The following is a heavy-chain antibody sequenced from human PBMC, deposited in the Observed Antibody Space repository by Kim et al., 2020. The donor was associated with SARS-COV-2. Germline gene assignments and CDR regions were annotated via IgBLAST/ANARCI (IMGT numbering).Heavy chain of an antibody. D-gene: IGHD3-10*01. CDR1: GGSFSGYY. V-gene: IGHV4-34*01. CDR3: ARNYYGSGRGFDP. J-gene: IGHJ5*02. Sequence: SETLSLTCAVYGGSFSGYYWSWIRQPPGKGLEWIGEINHSGSTNYNPSLKSRVTISVDTSKNQFSLKLSSVTAADTAVYYCARNYYGSGRGFDPWGQGTLVTVSS. CDR2: INHSGST.